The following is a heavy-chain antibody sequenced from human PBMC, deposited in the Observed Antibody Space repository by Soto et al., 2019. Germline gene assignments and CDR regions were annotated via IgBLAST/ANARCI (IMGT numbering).Heavy chain of an antibody. J-gene: IGHJ4*02. CDR2: IYYSGST. CDR3: ARVTKVTTSFDY. CDR1: GGSISSGGYY. Sequence: SETLSLTCTVSGGSISSGGYYWSWIRQHPGKGLEWIGYIYYSGSTNYNPSLKSRVTISVDTSKNQFSLKLSSVTAADTAVYYCARVTKVTTSFDYWCQGTLLTISS. V-gene: IGHV4-61*08. D-gene: IGHD4-17*01.